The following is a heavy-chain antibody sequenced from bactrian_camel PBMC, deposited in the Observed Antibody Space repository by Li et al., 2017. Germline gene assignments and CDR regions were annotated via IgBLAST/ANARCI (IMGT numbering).Heavy chain of an antibody. Sequence: HVQLVESGGGSVQAGGSLRLSCVASRSLYSGACVGWLHQAPGKEREGVASIRAYTGMTAYAESVKGRFTISKDNAKTSLYLQMDNLKPEDTAMYTCAAGPPNGAGKCGIWYGKYNWWGQGTQVTVS. D-gene: IGHD8*01. CDR1: RSLYSGAC. V-gene: IGHV3-3*01. J-gene: IGHJ4*01. CDR2: IRAYTGMT. CDR3: AAGPPNGAGKCGIWYGKYNW.